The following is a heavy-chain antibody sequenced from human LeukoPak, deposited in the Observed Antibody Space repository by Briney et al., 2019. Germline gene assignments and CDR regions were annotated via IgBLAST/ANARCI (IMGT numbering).Heavy chain of an antibody. CDR2: MNSDGSIT. CDR3: AKTAVPAAIRGWFDP. Sequence: GGSLRLSCAASGFTFSSSWMHWVRQAPGKGLVWVSRMNSDGSITTYADSVKGRFTISRDNSKNTLYLQMNSLRAEDTAVYYCAKTAVPAAIRGWFDPWGQGTLVTVSS. J-gene: IGHJ5*02. CDR1: GFTFSSSW. D-gene: IGHD2-2*01. V-gene: IGHV3-74*01.